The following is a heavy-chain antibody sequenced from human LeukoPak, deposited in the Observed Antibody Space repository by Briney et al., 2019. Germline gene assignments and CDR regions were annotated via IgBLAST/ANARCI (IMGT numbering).Heavy chain of an antibody. CDR3: ARAYYYASSAFDI. CDR1: GGSISSSTYY. J-gene: IGHJ3*02. CDR2: IYYSGST. D-gene: IGHD3-22*01. V-gene: IGHV4-39*02. Sequence: PSETLSLTCAVSGGSISSSTYYWGWIRQPPGKGLDWIGNIYYSGSTHYKPSLKSRVTISVDTSKNQFSLTLSSVTAADTAVYYCARAYYYASSAFDIWGQGTMVTVSS.